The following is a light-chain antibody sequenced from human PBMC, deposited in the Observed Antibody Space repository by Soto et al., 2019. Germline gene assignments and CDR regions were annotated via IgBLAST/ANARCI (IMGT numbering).Light chain of an antibody. V-gene: IGLV1-40*01. CDR1: SSNIGAGRD. CDR2: DSN. Sequence: QYVLTQPPSVSGAPGQRVTISCTGSSSNIGAGRDVHWYRQLPGAAPKFLISDSNHRPSGVPDRFSVSKSGASASLAITGLRAEDEGDYFCQSYGTSLSGLYVFGTGTKLTVL. CDR3: QSYGTSLSGLYV. J-gene: IGLJ1*01.